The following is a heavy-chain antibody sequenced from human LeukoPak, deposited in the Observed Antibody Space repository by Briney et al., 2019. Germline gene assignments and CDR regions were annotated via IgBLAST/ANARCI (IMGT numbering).Heavy chain of an antibody. V-gene: IGHV4-39*07. CDR2: IYYSGST. CDR3: ARVDSYYYMDV. CDR1: GDSISSSNNYY. Sequence: SETLSLTCKVSGDSISSSNNYYWGWIRQPPGKGLEWIGSIYYSGSTYYNPSLKTRVTISVDTSKNQFSLKVTSVTAADTAVYYCARVDSYYYMDVWGKGTTVTVSS. D-gene: IGHD3-22*01. J-gene: IGHJ6*03.